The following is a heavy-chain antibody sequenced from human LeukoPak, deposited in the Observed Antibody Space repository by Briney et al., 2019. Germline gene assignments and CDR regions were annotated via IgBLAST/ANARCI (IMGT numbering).Heavy chain of an antibody. J-gene: IGHJ4*01. Sequence: GGPLRFSCQVPGFTFSDYWSNWFAQVPGKGLGWVASINQNGGEKSYVDSVKGRFTISRDNPKNSLYLQMSSLRAEDTAVYYCARDGTAAGLYFDLWGQGTLVTVSS. CDR1: GFTFSDYW. D-gene: IGHD6-13*01. CDR2: INQNGGEK. CDR3: ARDGTAAGLYFDL. V-gene: IGHV3-7*01.